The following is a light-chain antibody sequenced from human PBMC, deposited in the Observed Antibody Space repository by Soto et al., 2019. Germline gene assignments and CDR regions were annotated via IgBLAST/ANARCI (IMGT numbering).Light chain of an antibody. V-gene: IGKV3-11*01. Sequence: EIVLTQSPATRSLSPGEIDTLSCRASQSVRSSLAWYQQKPGQAPRLIVYDASSRATGIPARFSGSGSETEFTLTISSLAPEDFAVNYWQQCSNWPNTFGGGTKVEAK. CDR3: QQCSNWPNT. J-gene: IGKJ4*01. CDR1: QSVRSS. CDR2: DAS.